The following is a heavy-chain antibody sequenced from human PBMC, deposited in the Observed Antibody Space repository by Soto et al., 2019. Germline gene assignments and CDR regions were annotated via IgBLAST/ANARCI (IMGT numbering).Heavy chain of an antibody. D-gene: IGHD6-13*01. CDR1: GGSITSGGYY. J-gene: IGHJ5*02. CDR2: TYYTGIT. Sequence: PAETLSLTCKVSGGSITSGGYYFICIRQHPVKGLEWIGYTYYTGITYYNPSLKGRVTISLDTYGSHFSLSLTSVTAADTAIYYCARGGSTWYGDNWLDPWGPGTLVTVSS. CDR3: ARGGSTWYGDNWLDP. V-gene: IGHV4-31*03.